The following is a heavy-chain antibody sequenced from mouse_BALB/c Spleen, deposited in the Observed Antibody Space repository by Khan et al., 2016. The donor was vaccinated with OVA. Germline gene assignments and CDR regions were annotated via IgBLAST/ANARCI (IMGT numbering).Heavy chain of an antibody. CDR3: ARSGYAAFAY. CDR2: IDPSNSVT. J-gene: IGHJ3*01. D-gene: IGHD2-14*01. CDR1: GYTFTSYW. Sequence: QLQQSGPELVRPGTSVKMSCKASGYTFTSYWMNWVKQRPGQGLEWIGMIDPSNSVTSLNQKFKDKATLSEDKSSNTAYMQLSSLTSADSAVYYCARSGYAAFAYWGPWTLVTVSA. V-gene: IGHV1-59*01.